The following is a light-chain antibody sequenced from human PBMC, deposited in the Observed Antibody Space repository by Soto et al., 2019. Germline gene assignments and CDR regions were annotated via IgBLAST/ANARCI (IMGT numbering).Light chain of an antibody. CDR3: QQANSFPRT. CDR1: QAISTW. J-gene: IGKJ1*01. V-gene: IGKV1D-12*01. Sequence: DIQMTQSPSSVSASVGDRVTITCRASQAISTWLAWYQQKPGKAPKLLIYAASNLQTGLPSRFSGRGSGTYFTLTVSPLQPEDFATYYCQQANSFPRTFGQGTKVEIK. CDR2: AAS.